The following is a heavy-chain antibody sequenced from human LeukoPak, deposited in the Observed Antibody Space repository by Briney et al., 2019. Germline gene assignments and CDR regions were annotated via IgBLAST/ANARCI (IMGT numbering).Heavy chain of an antibody. CDR2: IFYIGST. D-gene: IGHD1-26*01. J-gene: IGHJ3*02. Sequence: ASQTLSLTCTVSGGSISSYYWSWIRQSPGKGLEWIGYIFYIGSTNYNPSLKSRVTISVDTSKNQFSLKLSSVTAADTAVYYCARPGGSYEPAGYAFDIWGQGTMVTVSS. CDR3: ARPGGSYEPAGYAFDI. V-gene: IGHV4-59*08. CDR1: GGSISSYY.